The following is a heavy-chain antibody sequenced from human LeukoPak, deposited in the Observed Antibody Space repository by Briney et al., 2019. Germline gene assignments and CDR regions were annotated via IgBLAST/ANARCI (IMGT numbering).Heavy chain of an antibody. D-gene: IGHD3-9*01. CDR1: GFTFSSYA. Sequence: GGSLRLSCAASGFTFSSYAMSWVRQAPGKGLEWVANINQGGSEKYYVDSVKGRFTISRDNAKNSLYLQMNSLRAEDTAVYYCARAYYDILTGYYAEYYYYYMDVWGKGTTVTVSS. CDR2: INQGGSEK. V-gene: IGHV3-7*01. J-gene: IGHJ6*03. CDR3: ARAYYDILTGYYAEYYYYYMDV.